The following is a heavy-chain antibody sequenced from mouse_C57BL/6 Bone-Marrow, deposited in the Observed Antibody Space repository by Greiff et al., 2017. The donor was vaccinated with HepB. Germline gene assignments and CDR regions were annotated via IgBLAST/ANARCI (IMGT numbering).Heavy chain of an antibody. CDR3: TRVFITTVVANFDY. V-gene: IGHV5-9-1*02. D-gene: IGHD1-1*01. Sequence: EVHLVESGEGLVKPGGSLKLSCAASGFTFSSYAMSWVRQTPEKRLEWVAYISSGGDYIYYADTVKGRFTISRDNARNTLYLQMSSLKSEDTAMYYCTRVFITTVVANFDYWGQGTTLTVSS. CDR2: ISSGGDYI. J-gene: IGHJ2*01. CDR1: GFTFSSYA.